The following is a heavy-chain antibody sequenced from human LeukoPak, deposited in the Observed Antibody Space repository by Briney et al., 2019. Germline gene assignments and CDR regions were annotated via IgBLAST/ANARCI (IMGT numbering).Heavy chain of an antibody. J-gene: IGHJ5*02. CDR1: GASISNYY. V-gene: IGHV4-4*07. CDR3: ARGIDRSSGRWFDP. CDR2: VSTNGNT. D-gene: IGHD6-19*01. Sequence: PSETLSLTCTVSGASISNYYWSWIRQPAGKGLEWIGRVSTNGNTNYNPPLKSRVSMSVDTSKNQFSLILSSVTAADTAVYYCARGIDRSSGRWFDPWGQGTLVTVSS.